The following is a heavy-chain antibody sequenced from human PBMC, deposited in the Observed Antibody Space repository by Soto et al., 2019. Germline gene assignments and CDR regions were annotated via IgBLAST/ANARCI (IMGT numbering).Heavy chain of an antibody. Sequence: SGPTLVNPTQTLTLTCSFSGFSLSTIGMGVGWIRQPPGKALEWLALIYWDDDKRYNPSLKTRVTITKDTSKNQVVLTMTNMDPVDTATYYCAHRQLYNGAWNEGTFDYWGQGALVTVS. V-gene: IGHV2-5*02. J-gene: IGHJ4*02. CDR3: AHRQLYNGAWNEGTFDY. D-gene: IGHD1-1*01. CDR2: IYWDDDK. CDR1: GFSLSTIGMG.